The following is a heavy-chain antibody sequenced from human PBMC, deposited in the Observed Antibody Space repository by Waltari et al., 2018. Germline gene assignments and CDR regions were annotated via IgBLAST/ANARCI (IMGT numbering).Heavy chain of an antibody. CDR3: AKDAFGNTYLDF. D-gene: IGHD2-2*02. V-gene: IGHV3-30*02. CDR1: VFTFSNFG. J-gene: IGHJ4*02. CDR2: IWFDGSDK. Sequence: QVNLVESGGGVVQPGGSLSLSCATSVFTFSNFGMHWSRQAPGKGLEWVALIWFDGSDKFYADSVRGRFTISRDNSARTLYLDMDSLRLDDTAMYYCAKDAFGNTYLDFWGQGTLVTVSS.